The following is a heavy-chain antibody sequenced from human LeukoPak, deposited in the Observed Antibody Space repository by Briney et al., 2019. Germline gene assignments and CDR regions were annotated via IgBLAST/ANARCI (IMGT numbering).Heavy chain of an antibody. CDR1: GFTFSSYA. D-gene: IGHD3-22*01. Sequence: GGSLRLSCAASGFTFSSYAMSWVRQAPGKGLEWVSAISGSGGSTYYADSVKGRFTISRDNSKNMLYLQMNSLRAEDTAVYYCAKDEGYDSSGYYYAPFDYWGQGTLVTVSS. V-gene: IGHV3-23*01. J-gene: IGHJ4*02. CDR3: AKDEGYDSSGYYYAPFDY. CDR2: ISGSGGST.